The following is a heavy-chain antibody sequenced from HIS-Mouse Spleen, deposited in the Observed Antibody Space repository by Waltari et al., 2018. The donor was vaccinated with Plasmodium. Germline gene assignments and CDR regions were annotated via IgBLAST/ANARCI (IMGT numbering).Heavy chain of an antibody. CDR3: ARDLAAAGHFDY. V-gene: IGHV1-2*02. J-gene: IGHJ4*02. CDR1: GYTFPGYY. Sequence: QLQLVQSGAEVKQTGASVKVSCKEYGYTFPGYYLPWVGQAPGQGIEWKGWSKPNSGGTNYAQKFQGRVTMTRDTSISTAYMELSRLRSDDTAVYYCARDLAAAGHFDYWGQGTLVTVSS. D-gene: IGHD6-13*01. CDR2: SKPNSGGT.